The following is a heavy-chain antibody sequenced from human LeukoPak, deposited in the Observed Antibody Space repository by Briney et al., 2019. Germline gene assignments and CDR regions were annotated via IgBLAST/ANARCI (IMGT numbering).Heavy chain of an antibody. V-gene: IGHV1-18*01. CDR2: ISAYNGNT. CDR3: ARGFRGFYAFDI. Sequence: GASVKVSCKASGYTFTSYGISWVRQAPGQGLEWMGWISAYNGNTDYAQKFQGRVTMTTDTSTNTAYMDLRSLRSEDTAVYYCARGFRGFYAFDIWGQGTMVTVSS. D-gene: IGHD3-22*01. J-gene: IGHJ3*02. CDR1: GYTFTSYG.